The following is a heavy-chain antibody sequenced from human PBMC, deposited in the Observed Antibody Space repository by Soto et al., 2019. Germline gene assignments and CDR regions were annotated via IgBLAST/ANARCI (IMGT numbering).Heavy chain of an antibody. CDR1: YTIAGYG. D-gene: IGHD2-2*01. Sequence: YTIAGYGIQWGRQASGQRLEWMGWINAGNGNTKYSEKFQGRVTITRDTSASTAYMELSSLRSEDTGVYYCARCENVVVPAFALLHLYY. CDR2: INAGNGNT. V-gene: IGHV1-3*01. CDR3: ARCENVVVPAFALLHLYY. J-gene: IGHJ6*01.